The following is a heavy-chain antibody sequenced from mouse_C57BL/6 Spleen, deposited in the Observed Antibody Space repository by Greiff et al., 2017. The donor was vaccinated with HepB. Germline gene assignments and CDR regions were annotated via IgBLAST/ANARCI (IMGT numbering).Heavy chain of an antibody. CDR2: ISYDGSN. Sequence: ESGPGLVKPSQSLSLTCSVTGYSITSGYYWNWIRQFPGNKLEWMGYISYDGSNNYNPSLKNRISITRDTSKNQFFLKLNSVTTEDTATYYCARGFYDGSPYFDYWGQGTTLTVSS. CDR3: ARGFYDGSPYFDY. J-gene: IGHJ2*01. V-gene: IGHV3-6*01. D-gene: IGHD2-3*01. CDR1: GYSITSGYY.